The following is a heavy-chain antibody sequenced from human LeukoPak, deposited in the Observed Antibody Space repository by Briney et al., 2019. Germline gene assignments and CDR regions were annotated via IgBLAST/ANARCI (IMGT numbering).Heavy chain of an antibody. CDR2: IIPILGIA. D-gene: IGHD2-15*01. J-gene: IGHJ4*02. V-gene: IGHV1-69*04. CDR1: GGTFSSYA. Sequence: GASVKVSCKASGGTFSSYAISWVRQAPGQGLEWMGRIIPILGIANYAQKFQGRVTITADKSTSTAYMGLSSLRSEDTAVYYCARDHRWSRHFDYWGQGTLVTVSS. CDR3: ARDHRWSRHFDY.